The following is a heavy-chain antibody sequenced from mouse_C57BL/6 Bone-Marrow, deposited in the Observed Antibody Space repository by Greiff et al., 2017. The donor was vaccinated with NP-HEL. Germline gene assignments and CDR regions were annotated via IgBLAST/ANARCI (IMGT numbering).Heavy chain of an antibody. D-gene: IGHD1-1*01. V-gene: IGHV1-4*01. Sequence: QVQLQQSGAELARPGASVQMSCKASGYTFTSYTMHWVKQRPGQGLEWIGYINPSSGYTKYNQKFKDKATLTEDKSSSTAYMQLSSLTSEDSAVYYCARRMVLLWYFDVWGTGTTVTVSS. J-gene: IGHJ1*03. CDR2: INPSSGYT. CDR3: ARRMVLLWYFDV. CDR1: GYTFTSYT.